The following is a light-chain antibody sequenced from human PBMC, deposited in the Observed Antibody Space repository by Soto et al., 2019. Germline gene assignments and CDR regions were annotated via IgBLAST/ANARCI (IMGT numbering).Light chain of an antibody. CDR1: SSNIGSNY. CDR2: RNN. J-gene: IGLJ1*01. Sequence: QSVLTQPPSASGTPGQRVTMSCSGSSSNIGSNYVYWYQQLPGTAPKLLIYRNNQRPSGVPDRFSGSKSGTSASLAISGLRSGDEVVYYCAAGDDSLSGFYVFGTGTKVTVL. V-gene: IGLV1-47*01. CDR3: AAGDDSLSGFYV.